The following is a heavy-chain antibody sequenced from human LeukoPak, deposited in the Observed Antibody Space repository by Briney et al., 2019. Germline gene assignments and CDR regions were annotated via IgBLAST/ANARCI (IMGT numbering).Heavy chain of an antibody. D-gene: IGHD6-19*01. Sequence: ASVEVSCKASGYTFSSYYIHWVRQAPGQGLEWMGTINPGRDSTSYAQKFQGRVIMTRDTSTSTVDMDLSSLRSDDTAVYYCARDVGSGTYMFDFWGQGTLVTVSS. CDR2: INPGRDST. CDR1: GYTFSSYY. CDR3: ARDVGSGTYMFDF. V-gene: IGHV1-46*01. J-gene: IGHJ4*02.